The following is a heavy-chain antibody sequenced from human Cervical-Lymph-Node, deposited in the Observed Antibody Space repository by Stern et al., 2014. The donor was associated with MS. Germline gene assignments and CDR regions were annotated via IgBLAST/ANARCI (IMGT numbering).Heavy chain of an antibody. CDR3: ARTPSPFGYSSSWVAEFFPH. V-gene: IGHV1-3*01. CDR2: INAANGNT. CDR1: GYPFLSYA. Sequence: QVQLGQSGAEVKKPGASVKVSCKASGYPFLSYAVHWVRQAPGQGLEWMGWINAANGNTKYSQKFQGRVTFTRDSSASTAYMELSGLRSEDTAVFYCARTPSPFGYSSSWVAEFFPHWGQGTLVIVSS. D-gene: IGHD2-2*01. J-gene: IGHJ1*01.